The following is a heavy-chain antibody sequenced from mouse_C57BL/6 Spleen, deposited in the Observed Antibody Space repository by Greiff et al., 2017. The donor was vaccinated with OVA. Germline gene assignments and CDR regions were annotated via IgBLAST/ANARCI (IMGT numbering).Heavy chain of an antibody. D-gene: IGHD1-1*01. CDR1: GYTFTSYW. Sequence: VQLQQSGAELAKPGASVKLSCKASGYTFTSYWMHWVKQRPGQGLEWIGYINPSSGYTKYNQKFKDKATLTADKSYSTAYMQLSSLTYEDSAVYYCARTLYGSSSYYFDYWGQGTTLTVSS. CDR3: ARTLYGSSSYYFDY. V-gene: IGHV1-7*01. J-gene: IGHJ2*01. CDR2: INPSSGYT.